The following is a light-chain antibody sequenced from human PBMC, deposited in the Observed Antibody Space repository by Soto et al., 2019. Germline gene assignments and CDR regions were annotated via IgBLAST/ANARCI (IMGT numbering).Light chain of an antibody. V-gene: IGKV3-11*01. CDR3: KQTSNWPPGLN. J-gene: IGKJ4*01. Sequence: ESVLTQSPSTLSLSPGERSAVSCRASQSVSSYLAWYQQKPGQAPRLLIYDASNRATGIQARFSGSGSGTQFTLTISSIQNEDFAVYQCKQTSNWPPGLNFRGGKNVDIK. CDR1: QSVSSY. CDR2: DAS.